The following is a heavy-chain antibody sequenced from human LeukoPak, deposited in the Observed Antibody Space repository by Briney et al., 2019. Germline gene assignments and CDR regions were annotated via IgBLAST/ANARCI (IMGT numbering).Heavy chain of an antibody. CDR2: ISGTGGST. CDR3: ATKDSSGYIDAFDI. Sequence: GGSLRLSCAASGLTFSTYAMSWVRQAPGKGLEWVSAISGTGGSTYYADSVKGRFTISRDNSKNTLYLQMNSLRAEDTAVYYCATKDSSGYIDAFDIWGQGTMVTVSS. J-gene: IGHJ3*02. CDR1: GLTFSTYA. V-gene: IGHV3-23*01. D-gene: IGHD3-22*01.